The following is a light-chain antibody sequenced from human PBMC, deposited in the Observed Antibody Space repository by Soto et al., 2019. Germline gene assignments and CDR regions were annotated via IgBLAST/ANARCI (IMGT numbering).Light chain of an antibody. CDR2: SAS. J-gene: IGKJ4*01. V-gene: IGKV1-9*01. CDR3: QQLNGYQLA. CDR1: QAMSTY. Sequence: DIQSTQSPSFLSASVGDTVTITCRASQAMSTYLAWYQQKPGKVPKLLIRSASTLQSGVPPRFSGGGSGTEFTLTISTLQPDDSGIYYCQQLNGYQLAFGGGTNVEIK.